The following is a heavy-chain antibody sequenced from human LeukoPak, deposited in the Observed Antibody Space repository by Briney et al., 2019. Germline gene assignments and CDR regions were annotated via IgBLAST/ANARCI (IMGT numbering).Heavy chain of an antibody. CDR3: ARGDARIQLWSPPDS. Sequence: SEALSLTCTVSGGSISSRDYFWGWIRQPPGKGLEWIANIYYSGSTYYNPSLESRVTVSADTSKNRFSLKVTSLTAADTAAYSCARGDARIQLWSPPDSCGQGTLVTVSS. CDR2: IYYSGST. CDR1: GGSISSRDYF. D-gene: IGHD5-18*01. V-gene: IGHV4-39*07. J-gene: IGHJ4*02.